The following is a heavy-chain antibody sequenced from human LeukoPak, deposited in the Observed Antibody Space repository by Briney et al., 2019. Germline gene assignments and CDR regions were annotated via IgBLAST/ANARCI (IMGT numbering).Heavy chain of an antibody. CDR1: GFTFSSYA. V-gene: IGHV3-23*01. CDR2: ISGSGGST. J-gene: IGHJ3*02. D-gene: IGHD3-10*01. CDR3: AKDSSIWFGEFPDAFDI. Sequence: GGSLRLSCAASGFTFSSYAMSWVRQAPGKGLEWVSAISGSGGSTYYADSVKGRFTISRDNSKNTLYLQMNSLRAEDTAVYYCAKDSSIWFGEFPDAFDIWGQGTMVTVSS.